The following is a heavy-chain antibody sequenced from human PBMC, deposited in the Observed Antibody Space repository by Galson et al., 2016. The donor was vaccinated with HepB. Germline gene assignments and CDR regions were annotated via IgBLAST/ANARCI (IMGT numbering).Heavy chain of an antibody. J-gene: IGHJ3*02. CDR2: ISYDGRAK. V-gene: IGHV3-30-3*01. CDR1: RFTFSRNA. Sequence: SLRLSCAASRFTFSRNAMHWVRQAPGKGLDWVAAISYDGRAKYYEDSVKGRFTISRDNSRNMVYLELNSLRPEDTAVYYCARDPYGDNDAGDIWGQGTMVSVSS. CDR3: ARDPYGDNDAGDI. D-gene: IGHD4-17*01.